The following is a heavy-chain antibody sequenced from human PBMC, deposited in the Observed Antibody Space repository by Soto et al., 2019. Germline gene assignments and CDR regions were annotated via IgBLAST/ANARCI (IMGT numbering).Heavy chain of an antibody. V-gene: IGHV3-23*01. CDR3: AKSGSHSYLDY. Sequence: EVLLLESGGSLVQPGGSLRLSCAASGFTFSSYAMNWVRQAPGKGLEWVSAITPSGDNTYYADSVKGRFTISRDNSRNTLYLQMNSLRAGDTAVYYCAKSGSHSYLDYWGQGTLVTVSS. J-gene: IGHJ4*02. CDR1: GFTFSSYA. CDR2: ITPSGDNT. D-gene: IGHD1-26*01.